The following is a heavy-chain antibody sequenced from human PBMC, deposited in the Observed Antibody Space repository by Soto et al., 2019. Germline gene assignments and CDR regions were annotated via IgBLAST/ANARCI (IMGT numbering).Heavy chain of an antibody. D-gene: IGHD6-13*01. CDR2: TYYRSKWHN. CDR3: ARGRSSSWYGEDWFDP. CDR1: GDSVSSNIVA. Sequence: SQTLSLTCAISGDSVSSNIVAWNWIRQSPSRGFEWLGRTYYRSKWHNDYAVSVKSRITINPDTSKNQFSLQLNSVTPEDTAVYYCARGRSSSWYGEDWFDPWGQGTLVTVSS. V-gene: IGHV6-1*01. J-gene: IGHJ5*02.